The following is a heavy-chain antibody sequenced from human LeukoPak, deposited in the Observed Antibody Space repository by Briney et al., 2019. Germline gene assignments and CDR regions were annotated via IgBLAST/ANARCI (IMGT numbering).Heavy chain of an antibody. Sequence: SETLSLTCTVSGGSISSYYWSWIRQPPGKGLEWIGYIYYSGSTNYNPSLKSRVTISVDTSKNQFSLKLSSVTAADTAVYYCARDQRPGPTRGNWFDPWGQGTLVTVSP. CDR1: GGSISSYY. CDR2: IYYSGST. J-gene: IGHJ5*02. V-gene: IGHV4-59*01. CDR3: ARDQRPGPTRGNWFDP. D-gene: IGHD1-14*01.